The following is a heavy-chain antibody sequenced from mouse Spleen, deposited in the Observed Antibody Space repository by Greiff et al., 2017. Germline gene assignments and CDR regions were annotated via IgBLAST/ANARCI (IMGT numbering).Heavy chain of an antibody. V-gene: IGHV1-82*01. J-gene: IGHJ3*01. CDR1: GYAFSSSW. CDR2: IYPGDGDT. Sequence: QVQLQQSGPELVKPGASVKISCKASGYAFSSSWMNWVKQRPGKGLEWIGRIYPGDGDTNYNGKFKGKATLTADKSSSTAYMQLSSLTPEDSAVYFCAREDSSGYEGAYWGQGTLVTVSA. D-gene: IGHD3-2*01. CDR3: AREDSSGYEGAY.